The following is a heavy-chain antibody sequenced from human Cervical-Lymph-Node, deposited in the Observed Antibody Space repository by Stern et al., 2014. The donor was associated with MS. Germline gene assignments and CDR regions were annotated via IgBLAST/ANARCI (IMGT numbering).Heavy chain of an antibody. D-gene: IGHD5-18*01. J-gene: IGHJ4*02. CDR1: GFSLSTSGVG. V-gene: IGHV2-5*02. CDR2: IYWDDDK. Sequence: QITLKESGPTLAKPTQTLTLTCTFSGFSLSTSGVGVGWIRQPPGKALEWLALIYWDDDKRSNPSLESRLTIAKDTSRNQVVLTMTNMDPVDTATYYCAHSRYIFGDFDYWGQGTLVTVSS. CDR3: AHSRYIFGDFDY.